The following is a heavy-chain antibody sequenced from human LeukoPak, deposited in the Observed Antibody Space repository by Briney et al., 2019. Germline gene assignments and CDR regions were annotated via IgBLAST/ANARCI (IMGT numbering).Heavy chain of an antibody. CDR1: GFSLSTSGMC. CDR3: ARIVEYSSSFGFDY. CDR2: IDWDDDK. Sequence: SGPALVKPTQTLTLTCTFSGFSLSTSGMCVSWIRQPPGKALEWLARIDWDDDKYYSTSLKTRLTISKDTSKDQVVLTMTNMDPVDTATYYCARIVEYSSSFGFDYWGQGTLVTVSS. D-gene: IGHD6-6*01. V-gene: IGHV2-70*11. J-gene: IGHJ4*02.